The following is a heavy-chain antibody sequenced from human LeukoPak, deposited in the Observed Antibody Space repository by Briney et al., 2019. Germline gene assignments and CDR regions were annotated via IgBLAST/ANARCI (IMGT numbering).Heavy chain of an antibody. V-gene: IGHV3-7*01. J-gene: IGHJ4*02. CDR2: IKQDGSEK. CDR3: ARYHSSGNDY. CDR1: GFEFTFSSYW. Sequence: AGGSLRLSCAASGFEFTFSSYWMTWVRQAPGKGLEWVANIKQDGSEKYYVDSVKGRFTISRDNAKNSLYLQMNSLRAEDTAVYYCARYHSSGNDYWGQGTLVTVSS. D-gene: IGHD6-25*01.